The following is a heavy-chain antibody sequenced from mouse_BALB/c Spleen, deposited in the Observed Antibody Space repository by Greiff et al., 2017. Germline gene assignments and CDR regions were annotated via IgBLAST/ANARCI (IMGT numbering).Heavy chain of an antibody. J-gene: IGHJ4*01. CDR3: ARITTDYAMDY. CDR1: GFPFSDYY. Sequence: DVQLVESGGGLVKPGGSLKLSCAASGFPFSDYYMYWVRQTPEKRLEWVATISDGGSYTYYPDSVKGRFTISRDNAKNNLYLQMSSLKSEDTAMYYCARITTDYAMDYWGQGTSVTVSS. CDR2: ISDGGSYT. V-gene: IGHV5-4*02. D-gene: IGHD2-4*01.